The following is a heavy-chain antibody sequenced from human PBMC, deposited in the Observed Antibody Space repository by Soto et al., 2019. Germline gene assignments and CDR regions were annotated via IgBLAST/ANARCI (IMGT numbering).Heavy chain of an antibody. J-gene: IGHJ6*02. Sequence: GASVKVSCKASGGTFSSYAISWVRQAPGQGLEWMGGIIPIFGTANYAQKFQGRVTITADGSTSTAYMELSSLRSEDTAVYYCARGGGYDILTGYYADPYYGMDVWGQGTTVTVSS. CDR2: IIPIFGTA. D-gene: IGHD3-9*01. CDR3: ARGGGYDILTGYYADPYYGMDV. V-gene: IGHV1-69*13. CDR1: GGTFSSYA.